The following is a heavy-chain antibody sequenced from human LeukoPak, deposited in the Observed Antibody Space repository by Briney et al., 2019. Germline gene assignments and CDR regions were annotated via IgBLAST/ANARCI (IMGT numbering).Heavy chain of an antibody. CDR3: ARVGVDITIFGVVTSGIFDY. CDR1: GGSISSYY. V-gene: IGHV4-59*01. Sequence: SETLSLTCTVSGGSISSYYWSWIRQPPGKGLERIGYIYYSGSTNYSPSLKSRVTISVDTSKNQFSLKLSSVTAADTAVYYCARVGVDITIFGVVTSGIFDYWGQGALVTVSS. J-gene: IGHJ4*02. D-gene: IGHD3-3*01. CDR2: IYYSGST.